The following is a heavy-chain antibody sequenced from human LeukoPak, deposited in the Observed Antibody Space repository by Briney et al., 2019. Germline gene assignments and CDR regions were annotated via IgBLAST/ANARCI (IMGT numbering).Heavy chain of an antibody. J-gene: IGHJ6*03. D-gene: IGHD2-15*01. CDR2: IKQDGSEK. Sequence: GGSLGLSCAASGFTFSSYWMSWVRQAPGKGLEWVANIKQDGSEKYYVDSVKGRFTISRDNAKNSLYLQMNSLRAEDTAVYYCARDNNIVVVVAAYYMDVWGKGTTVTVSS. CDR3: ARDNNIVVVVAAYYMDV. CDR1: GFTFSSYW. V-gene: IGHV3-7*01.